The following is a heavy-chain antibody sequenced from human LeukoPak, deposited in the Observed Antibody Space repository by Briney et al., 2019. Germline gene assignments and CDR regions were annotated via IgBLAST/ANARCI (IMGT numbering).Heavy chain of an antibody. Sequence: SETLSLTCTVSGYSISSGYYWGWIRQPPGKGLEWIGSIYHSGSTYYNPSLKSRVTISVDTSKNQFSLKLSSVTAADTAVYYCARIDTTEAVYYFDYWGQGTLVTVSS. CDR2: IYHSGST. CDR1: GYSISSGYY. V-gene: IGHV4-38-2*02. CDR3: ARIDTTEAVYYFDY. D-gene: IGHD6-19*01. J-gene: IGHJ4*02.